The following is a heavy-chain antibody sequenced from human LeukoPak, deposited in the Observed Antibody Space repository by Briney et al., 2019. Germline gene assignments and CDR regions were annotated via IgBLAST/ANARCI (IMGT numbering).Heavy chain of an antibody. Sequence: ASVTVSCKASGGTFSSYAISWVRQAPGQGLEWMGGIIPIFGTANYAQKFQGRVTITADESTSTAYMELSSLRSEDTAVYYCASVLDGWSSKTSKRLDYWGQGTLVTVSS. CDR2: IIPIFGTA. CDR1: GGTFSSYA. CDR3: ASVLDGWSSKTSKRLDY. D-gene: IGHD5-24*01. V-gene: IGHV1-69*13. J-gene: IGHJ4*02.